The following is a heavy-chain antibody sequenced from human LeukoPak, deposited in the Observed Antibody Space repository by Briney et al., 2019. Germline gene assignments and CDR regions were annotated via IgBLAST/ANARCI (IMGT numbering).Heavy chain of an antibody. CDR1: GFTISTYW. J-gene: IGHJ5*02. D-gene: IGHD3-10*01. V-gene: IGHV3-49*04. Sequence: GGSLRLSCTASGFTISTYWMSWVRQAPGKGLEWVGFIRSKTYGGTTEYAASVKGRFTISRDDSKSIAYLQMNSLKTEDTAVYYCTRGYGSGRNWFDPWGQGTLVTVSS. CDR2: IRSKTYGGTT. CDR3: TRGYGSGRNWFDP.